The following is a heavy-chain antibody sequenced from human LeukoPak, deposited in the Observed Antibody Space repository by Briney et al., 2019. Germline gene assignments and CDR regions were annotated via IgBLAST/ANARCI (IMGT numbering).Heavy chain of an antibody. CDR2: VNPNSGNT. CDR3: ARCSAGQLWELTSFDY. D-gene: IGHD5-18*01. Sequence: ASVKVSCKASGYTFTNYDINWVRQATGQGLEWMGWVNPNSGNTGYAQKFQGRVTMTRNTSISTAYMELSSLRSEDTAVYYCARCSAGQLWELTSFDYWGQGTLVTVSS. CDR1: GYTFTNYD. J-gene: IGHJ4*02. V-gene: IGHV1-8*01.